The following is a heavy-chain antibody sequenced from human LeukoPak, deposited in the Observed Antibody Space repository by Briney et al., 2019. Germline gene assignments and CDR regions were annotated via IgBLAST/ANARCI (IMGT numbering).Heavy chain of an antibody. CDR3: ARGYPWWLVPRSYFDY. Sequence: KTSETLSLTCDVYGGSFSGYYWSWIRQPPGKGLEWIGEINHSGSTNYNPSLKSRVTISVDTSKNQFSLKLSSVTAADTAVYYCARGYPWWLVPRSYFDYWGQGTLVTVSS. CDR2: INHSGST. V-gene: IGHV4-34*01. J-gene: IGHJ4*02. D-gene: IGHD6-19*01. CDR1: GGSFSGYY.